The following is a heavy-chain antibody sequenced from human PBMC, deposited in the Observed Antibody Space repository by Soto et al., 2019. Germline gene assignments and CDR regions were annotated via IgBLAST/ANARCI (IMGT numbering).Heavy chain of an antibody. V-gene: IGHV3-9*01. Sequence: PGGSLRLSCAASGFTFDDYAMHWVRQAPGKGLEWVSGISWNSGSIGYADSVKGRFTISRDNAKNSLYLQMNSLRAEDTALYYCAKVLPPYSSGWDYYYYYGMDAWGQGTTVTVSS. CDR3: AKVLPPYSSGWDYYYYYGMDA. D-gene: IGHD6-19*01. CDR1: GFTFDDYA. CDR2: ISWNSGSI. J-gene: IGHJ6*02.